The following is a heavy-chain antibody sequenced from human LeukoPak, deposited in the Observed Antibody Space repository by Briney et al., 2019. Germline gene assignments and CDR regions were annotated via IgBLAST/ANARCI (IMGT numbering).Heavy chain of an antibody. J-gene: IGHJ4*02. CDR3: AKARPYSGSYYYFDY. D-gene: IGHD1-26*01. CDR2: IRYDGSNK. Sequence: GGSLRLSCAASGFTFSSYGMHWVRQAPGKGLEWVTVIRYDGSNKYYADSVKGRFTISRDNSKNTLYLQMNSLRAEDTAVYYCAKARPYSGSYYYFDYWGQGTLVTVSS. CDR1: GFTFSSYG. V-gene: IGHV3-30*02.